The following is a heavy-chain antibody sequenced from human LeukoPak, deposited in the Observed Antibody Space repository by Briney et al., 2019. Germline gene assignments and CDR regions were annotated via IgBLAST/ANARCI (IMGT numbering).Heavy chain of an antibody. CDR2: ISGSGGST. CDR1: GFTFNNYG. D-gene: IGHD3-10*01. CDR3: AKDQSGSGSYGWFDS. J-gene: IGHJ5*01. V-gene: IGHV3-23*01. Sequence: PGGSLRLSCAASGFTFNNYGMSWVRQAPGKGLEWVSAISGSGGSTYYADSVKGRFTISRDNSKNTLYLQMNSLRAEDTAVYYCAKDQSGSGSYGWFDSWGQGILVTVSS.